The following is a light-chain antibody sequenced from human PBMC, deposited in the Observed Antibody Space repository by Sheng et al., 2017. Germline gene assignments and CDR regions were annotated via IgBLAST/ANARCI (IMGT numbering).Light chain of an antibody. J-gene: IGKJ2*03. CDR2: WAS. V-gene: IGKV4-1*01. CDR3: QQYYTPPPS. Sequence: DIVMTQSPDSLAVSLGERATINCKSSQNLLYSSNNKKYLAWFQQKPGQPPKLLISWASTRESGVPDRFSGSGSGTDFTLTISSLQAEDVAVYYCQQYYTPPPSFGQGTKLEIK. CDR1: QNLLYSSNNKKY.